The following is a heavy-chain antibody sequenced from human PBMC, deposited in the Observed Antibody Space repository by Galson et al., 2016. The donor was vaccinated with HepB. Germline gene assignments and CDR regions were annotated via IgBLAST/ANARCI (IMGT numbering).Heavy chain of an antibody. J-gene: IGHJ2*01. CDR2: IFYSGTT. Sequence: TLSLTCTVSGDSIRSGVYYWNWIRQLPGKGLEWIGYIFYSGTTSYNPSLKDRLDMSVDTSKNQFSLNLTSVTAADTAVYYCARGGDCTTSNCRRSWYLATVRNQCCLNVTARAAADTVVYDWASGGDCTTSHGRRSGCFELCGRGSLVTVSS. D-gene: IGHD2-8*01. CDR1: GDSIRSGVYY. CDR3: ARGGDCTTSNCRRSWYLATVRNQCCLNVTARAAADTVVYDWASGGDCTTSHGRRSGCFEL. V-gene: IGHV4-31*03.